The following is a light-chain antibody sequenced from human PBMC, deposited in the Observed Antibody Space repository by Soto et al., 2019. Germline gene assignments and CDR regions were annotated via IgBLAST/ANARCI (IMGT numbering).Light chain of an antibody. Sequence: ELVMTQSPATLSVSPGERATLSCRASQSVSRNLAWYQQKPGQAPRLFMYGASARATGVPARFSGSGSGTEFTLTISSLQAEDVAVYHCQQYNNWPRTFGQGTKVDIK. CDR2: GAS. CDR3: QQYNNWPRT. V-gene: IGKV3-15*01. CDR1: QSVSRN. J-gene: IGKJ1*01.